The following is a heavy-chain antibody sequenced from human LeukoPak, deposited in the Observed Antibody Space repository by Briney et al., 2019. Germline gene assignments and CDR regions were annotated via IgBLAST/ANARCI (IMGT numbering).Heavy chain of an antibody. D-gene: IGHD6-19*01. V-gene: IGHV4-39*01. J-gene: IGHJ5*02. CDR1: GGSISSSSYY. Sequence: SETLSLTCTVSGGSISSSSYYWGWIRQPPGKGLEWIGSIYYSGSTYYNPSLKSRVTISVDTSKNQFSLKLSSVTAADTAVYYCARHPAGSSGWFDPRWFDPWGQGTLVTVSS. CDR2: IYYSGST. CDR3: ARHPAGSSGWFDPRWFDP.